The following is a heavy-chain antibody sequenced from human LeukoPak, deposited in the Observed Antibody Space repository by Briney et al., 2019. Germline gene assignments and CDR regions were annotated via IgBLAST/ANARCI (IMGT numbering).Heavy chain of an antibody. CDR2: KSYDGSDE. CDR1: GFTFSRYA. J-gene: IGHJ4*02. V-gene: IGHV3-30*04. CDR3: ARDVRGGTNEEADY. Sequence: PGGSLRLSCEASGFTFSRYAMYWVRQAPGKGLEWVAVKSYDGSDEFYADSVKGRFTISRDNSKNTLYLQMNTLRTEDTAVYYCARDVRGGTNEEADYWGQGTLVTVSS. D-gene: IGHD1-26*01.